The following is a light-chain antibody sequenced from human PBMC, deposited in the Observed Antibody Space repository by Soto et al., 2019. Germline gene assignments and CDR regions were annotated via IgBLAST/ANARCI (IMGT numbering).Light chain of an antibody. CDR3: QQHANWPLT. J-gene: IGKJ4*01. CDR1: ESVGTY. CDR2: EAS. V-gene: IGKV3-11*01. Sequence: EVVLTQSPATLSLSPGERATLSCRASESVGTYLAWYQQRPDQAPRLVIYEASTRATGIPARFSGSGSGTDFTLTISSLEPEDFAVYYCQQHANWPLTFGGGTKVDIK.